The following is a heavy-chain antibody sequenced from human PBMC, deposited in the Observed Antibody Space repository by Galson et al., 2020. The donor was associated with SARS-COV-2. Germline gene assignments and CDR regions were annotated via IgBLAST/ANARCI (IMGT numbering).Heavy chain of an antibody. J-gene: IGHJ3*02. CDR3: ARDPGSSAFDM. V-gene: IGHV3-7*04. Sequence: GGSLRLSCAASGFTFSSTWMSWVRQAPGKGLEFVANINQDGSVKNYVDSVKGRFTICRDNAKNSLCLQMNNLRAEDTALYYCARDPGSSAFDMWGQGTMVIVSS. D-gene: IGHD3-10*01. CDR1: GFTFSSTW. CDR2: INQDGSVK.